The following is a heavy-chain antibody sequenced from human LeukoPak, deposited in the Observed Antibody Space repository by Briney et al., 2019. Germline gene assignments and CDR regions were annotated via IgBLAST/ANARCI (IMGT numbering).Heavy chain of an antibody. Sequence: PGETLRLSYAAAGFTFITSAMSWVRQAPGKGLEWVSTISGSGGSTYYAGSGKGRFTISRDNSKNTLYLQMNSLRAEDTAVYYSAKDPKSSGWYYYFDYWGQGTLVTVSS. V-gene: IGHV3-23*01. CDR1: GFTFITSA. J-gene: IGHJ4*02. CDR3: AKDPKSSGWYYYFDY. CDR2: ISGSGGST. D-gene: IGHD6-19*01.